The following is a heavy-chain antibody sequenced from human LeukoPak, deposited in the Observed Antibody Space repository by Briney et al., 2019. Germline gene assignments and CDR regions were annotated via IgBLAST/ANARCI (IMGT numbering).Heavy chain of an antibody. Sequence: SETLSLTCAVYGGSFSSYYWSWIRQPPGKGLEWIGEINHSGSTNYNPSLKSRVTISVDTSKNQFSLNLSSVTAADTAVYYCARGDDSNAYYFDYWGQGTLVTVSS. CDR3: ARGDDSNAYYFDY. V-gene: IGHV4-34*01. D-gene: IGHD3-22*01. CDR2: INHSGST. J-gene: IGHJ4*02. CDR1: GGSFSSYY.